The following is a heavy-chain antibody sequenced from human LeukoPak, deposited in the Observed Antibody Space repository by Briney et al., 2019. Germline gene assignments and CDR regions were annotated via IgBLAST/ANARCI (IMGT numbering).Heavy chain of an antibody. CDR1: GFTFSTSW. V-gene: IGHV3-7*01. Sequence: PGGSLRLSCAASGFTFSTSWMVWLRQVPGKGLHWVATIHPDGNTKDHVGSVQGRFIISRDNAKNSVYLQMNSLRAEDTAIYYCATDRAYNMFDYWGQGTLVTVSS. CDR3: ATDRAYNMFDY. D-gene: IGHD1-14*01. CDR2: IHPDGNTK. J-gene: IGHJ4*02.